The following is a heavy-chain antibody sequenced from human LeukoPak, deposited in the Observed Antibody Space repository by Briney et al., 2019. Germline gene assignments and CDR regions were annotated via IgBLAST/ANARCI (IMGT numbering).Heavy chain of an antibody. D-gene: IGHD4-17*01. Sequence: GGSLRLSCAASGFTFSSYGMHWVRQAPGKGLEWVAFIRYDGSNKYYADSVKGRFTISRDNSKNTLYLQMNSLRAEDTAVYYCAKDTPSTVTTRGGWFGPWGQGTLVTVSS. V-gene: IGHV3-30*02. CDR1: GFTFSSYG. CDR3: AKDTPSTVTTRGGWFGP. CDR2: IRYDGSNK. J-gene: IGHJ5*02.